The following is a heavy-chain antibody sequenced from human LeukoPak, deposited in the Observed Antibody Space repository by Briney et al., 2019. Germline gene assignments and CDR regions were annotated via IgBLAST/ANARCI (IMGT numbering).Heavy chain of an antibody. Sequence: SETLSLTCTVSGGSIRSYYWSWIRQPAGKGLEWIGRIYSSGSTNYNPSLKSRVTMPVDTSKNQFPLKLSSVTAADTAVYYCARDLIVPVGLTGSGSYSTDYWGQGTLVSVSS. J-gene: IGHJ4*02. CDR2: IYSSGST. D-gene: IGHD3-10*01. V-gene: IGHV4-4*07. CDR1: GGSIRSYY. CDR3: ARDLIVPVGLTGSGSYSTDY.